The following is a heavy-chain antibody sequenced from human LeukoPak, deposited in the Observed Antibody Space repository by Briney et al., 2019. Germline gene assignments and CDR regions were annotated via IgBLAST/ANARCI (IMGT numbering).Heavy chain of an antibody. CDR2: ISSSSSYI. Sequence: GGSLRLSCAASGFTFSSYSMNWVRQAPGKGLEWVSSISSSSSYIYYADSVKGRFTTSRDNAKNSLYLQMNSLRAEDTAVYYCARGRYCSSTSCPFNNWFDPWGQGTLVTVSS. CDR3: ARGRYCSSTSCPFNNWFDP. V-gene: IGHV3-21*01. CDR1: GFTFSSYS. J-gene: IGHJ5*02. D-gene: IGHD2-2*01.